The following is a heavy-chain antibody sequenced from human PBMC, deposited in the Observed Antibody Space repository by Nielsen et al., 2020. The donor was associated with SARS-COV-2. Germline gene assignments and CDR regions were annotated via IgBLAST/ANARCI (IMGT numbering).Heavy chain of an antibody. D-gene: IGHD2-15*01. Sequence: WVRQAPGQGLEWMGIINPSGGSTSYAQKFQGRVTITRDTSASTAYMELSSLRSEDTAVYYCARDPIVVVVAATQGYYYYMDVWGKGTTVTVSS. V-gene: IGHV1-46*01. CDR2: INPSGGST. J-gene: IGHJ6*03. CDR3: ARDPIVVVVAATQGYYYYMDV.